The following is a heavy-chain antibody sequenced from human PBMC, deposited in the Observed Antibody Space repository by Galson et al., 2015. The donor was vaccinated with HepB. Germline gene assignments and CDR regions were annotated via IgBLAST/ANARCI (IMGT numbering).Heavy chain of an antibody. CDR2: TTHYGST. D-gene: IGHD2-2*01. CDR3: ARVVDIKFQLLSVPYYFDY. J-gene: IGHJ4*02. Sequence: ETLCLTCAVYGGSFSGYFWSWIRQSPGKGLEWIGDTTHYGSTNYNPSLKSRVTISVDTTKNQISLKLGSATAADTAVYYCARVVDIKFQLLSVPYYFDYWGQGTLVTVSS. CDR1: GGSFSGYF. V-gene: IGHV4-34*01.